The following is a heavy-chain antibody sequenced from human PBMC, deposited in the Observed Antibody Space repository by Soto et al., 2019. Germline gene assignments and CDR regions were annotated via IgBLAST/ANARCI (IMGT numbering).Heavy chain of an antibody. V-gene: IGHV1-69*02. CDR2: IIPILGIA. J-gene: IGHJ4*02. Sequence: QVQLVQSGAEVKKPGSSVKVSCKASGGTFSSYTISWVRQSPGQGLEWRGRIIPILGIANYAQKFQGRVTITADKPTSTAYMELSSLRSEDTAEYYCASRDGYNYVPPDYWGQGTLVTVSS. D-gene: IGHD5-12*01. CDR3: ASRDGYNYVPPDY. CDR1: GGTFSSYT.